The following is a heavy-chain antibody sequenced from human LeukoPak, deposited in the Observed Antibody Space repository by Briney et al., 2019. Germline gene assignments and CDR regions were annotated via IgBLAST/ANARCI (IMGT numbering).Heavy chain of an antibody. J-gene: IGHJ4*02. CDR1: GYTFTSYG. Sequence: GASVKVSCKASGYTFTSYGISWVRQAPGQGLEWMGWISAYNGNTNYAQKLQGSVTMTTDTSTSTAYMELRSLRSDDTAVYYCARIPRGYSGYDFFVGLDYWGQGTLVTVSS. V-gene: IGHV1-18*01. CDR3: ARIPRGYSGYDFFVGLDY. D-gene: IGHD5-12*01. CDR2: ISAYNGNT.